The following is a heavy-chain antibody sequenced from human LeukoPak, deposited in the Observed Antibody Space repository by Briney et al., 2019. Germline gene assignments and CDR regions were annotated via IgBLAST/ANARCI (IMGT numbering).Heavy chain of an antibody. CDR2: INHSGST. J-gene: IGHJ3*02. Sequence: SETLSLTCAVYGGSFSGYYWSWIRQPPGKGLEWIGEINHSGSTNYNSSLKSRVTISVDTSKNQFSLKLSSVTAADTAVYYCARDEGWGSGAFDIWGQGTMVTVSS. V-gene: IGHV4-34*01. CDR3: ARDEGWGSGAFDI. CDR1: GGSFSGYY. D-gene: IGHD3-16*01.